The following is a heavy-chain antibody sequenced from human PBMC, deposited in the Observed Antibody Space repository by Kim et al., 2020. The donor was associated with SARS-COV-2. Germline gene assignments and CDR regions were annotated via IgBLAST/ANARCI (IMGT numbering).Heavy chain of an antibody. CDR2: INAGNGNT. CDR3: ARSDPRGAAAGRLWFDP. J-gene: IGHJ5*02. D-gene: IGHD6-13*01. V-gene: IGHV1-3*01. Sequence: ASVKVSCKASGYTFTSYAMHWVRQAPGQRLEWMGWINAGNGNTKYSQKFQGRVTITRDTSASTAYMELSSLRSEDTAVYYCARSDPRGAAAGRLWFDPWGQGTLVTVSS. CDR1: GYTFTSYA.